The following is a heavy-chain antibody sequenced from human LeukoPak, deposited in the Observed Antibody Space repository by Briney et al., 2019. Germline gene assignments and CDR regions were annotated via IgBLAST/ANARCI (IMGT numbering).Heavy chain of an antibody. CDR1: GFTVSSNS. D-gene: IGHD4/OR15-4a*01. CDR3: ARRAGAYSHPYDY. CDR2: IYSDNT. V-gene: IGHV3-53*01. J-gene: IGHJ4*02. Sequence: PGGSLRLSCTVSGFTVSSNSMSWVRQAPGKGLEWVSFIYSDNTHYSDSVKGRFTISRDNSKNTLYLQMNSRRAEGTAVYYCARRAGAYSHPYDYWGQGTLVTVSS.